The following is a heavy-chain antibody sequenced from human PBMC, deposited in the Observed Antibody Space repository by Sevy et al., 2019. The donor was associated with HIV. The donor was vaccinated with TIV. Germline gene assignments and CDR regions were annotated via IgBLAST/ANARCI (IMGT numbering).Heavy chain of an antibody. CDR1: GYTFTGYY. J-gene: IGHJ4*02. V-gene: IGHV1-2*06. CDR2: INPNSGGT. Sequence: ASVKVSCKASGYTFTGYYMHWVRQAPGQGLEWMGRINPNSGGTNYAQKFQGRVTMTRDTSISTAYMELSRLRSDDTAVYYCARTVLTTLPSGFRRLQGVSDYWGQRTLVTVSS. D-gene: IGHD4-4*01. CDR3: ARTVLTTLPSGFRRLQGVSDY.